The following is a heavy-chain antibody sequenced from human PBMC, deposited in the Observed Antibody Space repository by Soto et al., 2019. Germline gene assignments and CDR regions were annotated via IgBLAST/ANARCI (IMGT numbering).Heavy chain of an antibody. CDR2: ISSSGSGI. J-gene: IGHJ3*02. V-gene: IGHV3-11*01. Sequence: GGSLRLSCAASGFTFSDYYMTCIRQAPGKGLEWVSYISSSGSGIYYPDSVKGRFTISRDNAKKSLYLQMSSLRAEDTAVYYCARTYSDAFDIWGQGTMVTVSS. CDR3: ARTYSDAFDI. D-gene: IGHD2-15*01. CDR1: GFTFSDYY.